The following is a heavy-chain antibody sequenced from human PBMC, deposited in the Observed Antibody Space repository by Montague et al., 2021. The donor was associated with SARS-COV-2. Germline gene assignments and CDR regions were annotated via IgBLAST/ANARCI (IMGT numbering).Heavy chain of an antibody. V-gene: IGHV6-1*01. J-gene: IGHJ4*02. CDR3: VRDTGSAQAGFDA. CDR1: GDSVWSNTAA. CDR2: TNYRSKWTS. D-gene: IGHD4-17*01. Sequence: CAISGDSVWSNTAAWNWIRQSPSGGLEWLGRTNYRSKWTSDYATSVEGRISIDPDTSKNQFFLHLRSETPEDTGVYYCVRDTGSAQAGFDAWDQGTLVTVSS.